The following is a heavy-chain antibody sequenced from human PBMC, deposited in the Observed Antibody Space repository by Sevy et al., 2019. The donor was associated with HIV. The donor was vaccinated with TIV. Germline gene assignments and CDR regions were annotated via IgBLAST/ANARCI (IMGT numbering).Heavy chain of an antibody. Sequence: ASVKVSCKASGYTFTGYYIHWVRQAPGHGLEWMGWINPNSGGTDYAQQFQDRVTMTRDTSISTAYMELSRLRSDDTAVYYCARDGGSRAAWTFYGMDVWGQGTPVTVSS. CDR2: INPNSGGT. D-gene: IGHD3-16*01. CDR1: GYTFTGYY. CDR3: ARDGGSRAAWTFYGMDV. V-gene: IGHV1-2*02. J-gene: IGHJ6*02.